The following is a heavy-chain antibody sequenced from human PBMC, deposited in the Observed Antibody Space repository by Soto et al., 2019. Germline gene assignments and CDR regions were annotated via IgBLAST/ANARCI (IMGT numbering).Heavy chain of an antibody. D-gene: IGHD6-13*01. V-gene: IGHV3-7*05. J-gene: IGHJ4*02. CDR2: TNQDGSKK. Sequence: EVQLVESGGGLVQPGGSLRLSCAASGFSLSSYWMTWVRQAPGKGLEWVANTNQDGSKKYYVDSVKGRFTISRDNAKNSLYRQMNSLRAEDTAVYYCVRAIAAAGSYWGQGTLVTVSS. CDR3: VRAIAAAGSY. CDR1: GFSLSSYW.